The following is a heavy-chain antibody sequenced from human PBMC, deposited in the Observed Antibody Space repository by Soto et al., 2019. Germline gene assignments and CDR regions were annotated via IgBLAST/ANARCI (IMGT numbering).Heavy chain of an antibody. CDR3: ARDRSVSARFYYYSMDV. CDR1: GGIFSSYA. J-gene: IGHJ6*02. V-gene: IGHV1-69*01. D-gene: IGHD6-6*01. Sequence: QVQLVQSGAEVKKPGSSVKVSCKASGGIFSSYAISWVRQAPGQGLEWMGGIIPTFGSANYAHKFQGRVTITADEATSTGYMERSSRRSEDTAVYYCARDRSVSARFYYYSMDVWGQGTTVTVSS. CDR2: IIPTFGSA.